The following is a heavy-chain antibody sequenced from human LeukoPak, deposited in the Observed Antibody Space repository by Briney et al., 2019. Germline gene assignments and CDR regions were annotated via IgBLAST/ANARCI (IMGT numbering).Heavy chain of an antibody. D-gene: IGHD5-12*01. CDR2: IKQDGSEK. CDR1: GFTFSSYW. J-gene: IGHJ4*02. Sequence: GGSLRLSCAASGFTFSSYWMSWVRQAPGKGLEWVANIKQDGSEKYYVDSVKGRFTISRDNSKNTLYLQMNSLRAEDTAVYYCATIWAYSGYDFSDYWGQGTLVTVSS. CDR3: ATIWAYSGYDFSDY. V-gene: IGHV3-7*03.